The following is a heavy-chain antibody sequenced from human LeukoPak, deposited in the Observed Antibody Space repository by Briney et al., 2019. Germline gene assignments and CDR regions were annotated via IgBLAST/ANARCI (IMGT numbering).Heavy chain of an antibody. J-gene: IGHJ4*02. CDR1: GFTFSTYW. D-gene: IGHD7-27*01. V-gene: IGHV3-74*01. CDR3: ARNNWGIDY. Sequence: QPGGSLRLSCAASGFTFSTYWMQWVRQAPGKGLVWVARINSDGSDTSHADSVEGRFTISRDNAKDTLYLQMNSLRVEDTAVYYCARNNWGIDYWGQGTLVAVSS. CDR2: INSDGSDT.